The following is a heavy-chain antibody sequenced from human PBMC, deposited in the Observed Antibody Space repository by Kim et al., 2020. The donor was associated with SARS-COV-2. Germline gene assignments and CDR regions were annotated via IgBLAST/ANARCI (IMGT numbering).Heavy chain of an antibody. D-gene: IGHD3-10*02. CDR3: ARDRTVRGVIITSYGMDV. V-gene: IGHV3-33*01. Sequence: GGSLRLSCAASGFTFSSYGMHWVRQAPGKGLEWVAVIWYDGSNKYYADSVKGRFTISRDNSKNTLYLQMNSLRAEDTAVYYCARDRTVRGVIITSYGMDVWGQGTTVTVSS. CDR1: GFTFSSYG. J-gene: IGHJ6*02. CDR2: IWYDGSNK.